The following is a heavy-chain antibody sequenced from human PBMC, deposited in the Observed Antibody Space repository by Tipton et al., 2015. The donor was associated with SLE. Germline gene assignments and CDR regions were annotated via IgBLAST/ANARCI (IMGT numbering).Heavy chain of an antibody. CDR3: ASRILRDGLVR. J-gene: IGHJ4*02. CDR1: GGSISSYY. CDR2: IYYSGST. V-gene: IGHV4-59*12. D-gene: IGHD5-24*01. Sequence: TLYLTCTVSGGSISSYYWSWIRQPPGKGLEWIGSIYYSGSTYYNPSLKSRVTISVDTSKNQFSLKLSSVTAADTDVYYCASRILRDGLVRWGQGTLVTVSS.